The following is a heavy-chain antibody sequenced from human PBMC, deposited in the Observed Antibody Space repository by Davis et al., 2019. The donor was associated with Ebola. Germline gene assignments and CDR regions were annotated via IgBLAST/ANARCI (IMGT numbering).Heavy chain of an antibody. J-gene: IGHJ4*02. D-gene: IGHD6-19*01. V-gene: IGHV1-46*01. CDR3: ASSGYSSGWYLRY. CDR1: GYSFINYD. Sequence: ASVKVSCKTSGYSFINYDINWVRQAPGQGLEWMGIINPSGGSTSYAQKFQGRVTMTRDTSTSTVYMELSSLRSEDTAVYYCASSGYSSGWYLRYWGQGTLVTVSS. CDR2: INPSGGST.